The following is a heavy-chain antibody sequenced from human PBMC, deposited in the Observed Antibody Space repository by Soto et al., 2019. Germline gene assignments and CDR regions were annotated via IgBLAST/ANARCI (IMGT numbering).Heavy chain of an antibody. CDR2: IYYSGST. CDR1: GGSISSGGYY. CDR3: ARDQGADYGGNYPPPWYYGIDV. D-gene: IGHD4-17*01. J-gene: IGHJ6*02. Sequence: SETLSLTCTVSGGSISSGGYYWSWIRQHPGKGLEWIGYIYYSGSTYYNPSLKSRVTISVDTSKNQFSLKLSSVTAADTAVYYWARDQGADYGGNYPPPWYYGIDVWGHGTTVTVSS. V-gene: IGHV4-31*03.